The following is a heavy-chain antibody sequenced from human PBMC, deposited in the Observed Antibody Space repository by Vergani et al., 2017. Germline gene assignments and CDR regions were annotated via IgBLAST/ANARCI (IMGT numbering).Heavy chain of an antibody. D-gene: IGHD1-7*01. CDR3: VYRKTEGGTTGCVYQFDYYYYMDV. J-gene: IGHJ6*03. CDR1: GFSLNTRGVS. Sequence: QITLKESGPTLVKPTQTLTLTCTFSGFSLNTRGVSVAWIRQPPGKALVWLALIYWNDDQHYSPSLNNRVTITKDTSTNQVVLTMTNMDYVDTGTYYCVYRKTEGGTTGCVYQFDYYYYMDVWGKGTTVTVSS. CDR2: IYWNDDQ. V-gene: IGHV2-5*04.